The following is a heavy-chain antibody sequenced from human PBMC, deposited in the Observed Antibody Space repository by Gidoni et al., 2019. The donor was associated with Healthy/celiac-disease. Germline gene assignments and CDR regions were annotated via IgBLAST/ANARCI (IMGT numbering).Heavy chain of an antibody. CDR3: AREGGYGSGSPVGAFDI. CDR1: GFTVSSNY. CDR2: IYSGGST. V-gene: IGHV3-66*01. D-gene: IGHD3-10*01. Sequence: EVQLVESGGGLVQPGGSLRLSCAASGFTVSSNYMSWVRQAPGKGLEWVSVIYSGGSTYYADSVKGRFTISRDNSKNTLYLQMNSLRAEDTAVYYCAREGGYGSGSPVGAFDIWGQGTMVTVSS. J-gene: IGHJ3*02.